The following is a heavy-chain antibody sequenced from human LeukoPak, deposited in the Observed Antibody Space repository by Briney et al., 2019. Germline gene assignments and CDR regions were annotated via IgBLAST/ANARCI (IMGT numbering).Heavy chain of an antibody. D-gene: IGHD3-22*01. Sequence: GGSLRLSCAASGFTFSSYWMSWVRQAPGKGLEWVANIKQDGSEKYYVDSVKGRFTISRDNAKNSLYLQMSSLRAEDTAVYYCGRDLPYYYDSSGYYYFDYWGQGTLVNVSS. J-gene: IGHJ4*02. CDR3: GRDLPYYYDSSGYYYFDY. CDR2: IKQDGSEK. V-gene: IGHV3-7*01. CDR1: GFTFSSYW.